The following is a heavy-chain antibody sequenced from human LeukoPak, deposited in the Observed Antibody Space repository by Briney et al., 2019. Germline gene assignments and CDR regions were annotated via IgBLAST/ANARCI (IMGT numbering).Heavy chain of an antibody. D-gene: IGHD3-10*01. CDR3: ARVFLRFDFDY. CDR1: GGSISSSSYY. J-gene: IGHJ4*02. CDR2: IYYSGST. Sequence: PSETLSLTCTVSGGSISSSSYYRGWIRQPPGKGLEWIGSIYYSGSTYYNPSLKSRVTISVDTSKNQFSLKLSSVTAADTAVYYCARVFLRFDFDYWGQGTLVTVSS. V-gene: IGHV4-39*01.